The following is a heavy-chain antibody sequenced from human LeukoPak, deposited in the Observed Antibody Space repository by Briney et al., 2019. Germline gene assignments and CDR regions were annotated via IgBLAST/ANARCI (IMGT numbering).Heavy chain of an antibody. D-gene: IGHD5-24*01. CDR2: INPNSGGT. J-gene: IGHJ3*02. CDR1: GYTFTGYY. V-gene: IGHV1-2*02. CDR3: ARFRARISGDAFDI. Sequence: ASVKVSCKASGYTFTGYYMHWVRQAPGQGLEWIGWINPNSGGTNYAQKFQGRVTMTRDTSISTAYMELSRLRSDDTAVYYCARFRARISGDAFDIWGQGTMVTVSS.